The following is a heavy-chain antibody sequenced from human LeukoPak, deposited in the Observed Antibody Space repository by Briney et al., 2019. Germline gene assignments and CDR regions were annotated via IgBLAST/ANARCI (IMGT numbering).Heavy chain of an antibody. V-gene: IGHV3-21*01. J-gene: IGHJ4*02. CDR2: VSYNGNDM. Sequence: PGGSLRLSCAASGFSFGSYTMNWVRQAPGKGLEWVSSVSYNGNDMYYADSVKGRFTISRDNARNSLYLQMNSLRAEDTAVYYCASHGGNDYWGQGTLVTVSS. D-gene: IGHD4-17*01. CDR3: ASHGGNDY. CDR1: GFSFGSYT.